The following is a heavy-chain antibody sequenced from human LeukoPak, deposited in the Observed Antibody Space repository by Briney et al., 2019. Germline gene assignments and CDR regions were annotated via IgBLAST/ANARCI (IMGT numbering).Heavy chain of an antibody. CDR2: IIGSGDHT. V-gene: IGHV3-23*01. CDR1: GFIFSNYA. Sequence: GGSLRLSCAASGFIFSNYAMSWVRQAPGKGLEWVSAIIGSGDHTYYADSVRGRFTISRDNSRNTLYLQMNSLRAEDTAVYHCALEGDGHNAPDYWGQGTLVTVPS. J-gene: IGHJ4*02. D-gene: IGHD5-24*01. CDR3: ALEGDGHNAPDY.